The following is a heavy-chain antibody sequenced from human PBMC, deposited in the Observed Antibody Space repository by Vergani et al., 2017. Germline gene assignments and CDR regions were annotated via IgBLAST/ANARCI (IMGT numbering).Heavy chain of an antibody. D-gene: IGHD3-10*01. CDR3: AKSAGYYGSGMVDGMDV. V-gene: IGHV3-48*04. Sequence: EVQLLESGGGLVQPGGSLRLSCAASGFTFSSYSMNWVRQAPGKGLEWVSYISSSSSTIYYADSVKGRFTISRDNAKNSLYLQMNSLRAEDTAVYYCAKSAGYYGSGMVDGMDVWGQGTTVTVSS. CDR2: ISSSSSTI. CDR1: GFTFSSYS. J-gene: IGHJ6*02.